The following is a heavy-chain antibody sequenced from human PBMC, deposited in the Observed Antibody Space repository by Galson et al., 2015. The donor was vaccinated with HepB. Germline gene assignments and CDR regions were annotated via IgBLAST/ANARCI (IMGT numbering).Heavy chain of an antibody. D-gene: IGHD6-13*01. V-gene: IGHV3-64D*06. Sequence: SLRLYCAGSGFTFSSYAMHWVRQAPGEGLESVSAISSNGGSTYYADSVKGRFTISRDNSKNTLYLQMSSLRAEDTAVYYCVKDRIRYSSSWSHFDYWGQGTLVTVSS. CDR3: VKDRIRYSSSWSHFDY. J-gene: IGHJ4*02. CDR2: ISSNGGST. CDR1: GFTFSSYA.